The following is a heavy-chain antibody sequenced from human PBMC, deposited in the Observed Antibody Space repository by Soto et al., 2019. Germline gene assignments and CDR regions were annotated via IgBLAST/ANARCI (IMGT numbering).Heavy chain of an antibody. CDR3: TRGDMALNDY. Sequence: AGGSLRLSCTASGFTFGDYAMSWVRQAPGKGLEWISFIRNKAYRGTTKYAVSVRGRFTISRDDSKSIAYLQMNSLKTEDTAVYYCTRGDMALNDYWGQGTLVTVPQ. D-gene: IGHD2-15*01. CDR1: GFTFGDYA. V-gene: IGHV3-49*04. CDR2: IRNKAYRGTT. J-gene: IGHJ4*02.